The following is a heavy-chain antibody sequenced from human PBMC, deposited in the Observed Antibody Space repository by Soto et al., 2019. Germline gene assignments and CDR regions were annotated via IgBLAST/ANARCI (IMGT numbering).Heavy chain of an antibody. V-gene: IGHV4-34*01. CDR1: GGSFSGYY. Sequence: SETLSLTCAVYGGSFSGYYWSWIRQPPGKGLEWIGEINHSGSTNYNPSLKSRVTISVDTSKNQFSLKLSSVTAADTAVYYCATSSYYGMDVWGQGTTVTVSS. CDR2: INHSGST. CDR3: ATSSYYGMDV. J-gene: IGHJ6*02.